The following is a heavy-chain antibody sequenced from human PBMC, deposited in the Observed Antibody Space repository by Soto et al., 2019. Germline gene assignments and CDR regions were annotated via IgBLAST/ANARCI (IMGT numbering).Heavy chain of an antibody. V-gene: IGHV6-1*01. Sequence: SQTLSLTCAISGDSVSSNSAAWNWIRQSPSRGLEWLGRTYYRSKWYNDYAVSVKSRITINPDTSKNQFSLQLNSVTPEDTAVYFCLGGASYPNSGTGVLHHAPTITV. CDR2: TYYRSKWYN. CDR3: LGGASYPNSGTGV. CDR1: GDSVSSNSAA. J-gene: IGHJ6*02. D-gene: IGHD2-21*01.